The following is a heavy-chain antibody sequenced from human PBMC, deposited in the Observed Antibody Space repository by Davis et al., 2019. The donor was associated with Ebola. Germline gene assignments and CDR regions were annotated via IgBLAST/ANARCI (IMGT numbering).Heavy chain of an antibody. CDR2: ISSDGSNK. Sequence: GGSLRLSCEASGFSFSSDVIHWVRQAPGKGLEWVALISSDGSNKYYADSVKGRFTISRDNSKNTLYMQMNSLRAEDTAVYFCARDKAGYCSGDSCHSGSLGDWGQGSLVTVSS. CDR3: ARDKAGYCSGDSCHSGSLGD. CDR1: GFSFSSDV. J-gene: IGHJ4*02. D-gene: IGHD2-15*01. V-gene: IGHV3-30-3*01.